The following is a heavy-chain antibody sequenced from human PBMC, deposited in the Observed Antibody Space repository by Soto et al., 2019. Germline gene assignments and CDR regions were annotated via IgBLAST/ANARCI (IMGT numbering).Heavy chain of an antibody. J-gene: IGHJ4*02. V-gene: IGHV3-72*01. CDR1: GFIFSDHY. D-gene: IGHD3-3*01. Sequence: SLRLSCAASGFIFSDHYMDWVRQAPGKGLEWVGRTRNKANSYTTEYAASVKGRFTISRDDSKNSLYLQMNSLKTEDTAVYYCNSAPGGNYFLEYGGKGTWVPVS. CDR3: NSAPGGNYFLEY. CDR2: TRNKANSYTT.